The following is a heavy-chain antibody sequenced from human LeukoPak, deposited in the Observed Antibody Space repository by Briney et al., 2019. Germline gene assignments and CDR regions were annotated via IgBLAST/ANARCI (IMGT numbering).Heavy chain of an antibody. V-gene: IGHV4-34*01. Sequence: SETLSLTCAVYGGSFSGYYWSWIRQPPGKGLEWIGEINHSGSTNYNPSLESRVTISVDTSKNQFSLKLSSVTAADTAVYYCAREPLALDAFDIWGQGTMVTVSS. CDR2: INHSGST. CDR3: AREPLALDAFDI. CDR1: GGSFSGYY. J-gene: IGHJ3*02.